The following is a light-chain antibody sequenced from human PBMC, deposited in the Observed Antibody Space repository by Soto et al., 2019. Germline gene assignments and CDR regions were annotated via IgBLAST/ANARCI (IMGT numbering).Light chain of an antibody. CDR3: QQYNSYSWT. CDR1: QGINTY. V-gene: IGKV1-9*01. Sequence: DIQLTQSPSFLSASVGDRVTITCRASQGINTYLAWYQQKLGKAPKVLIYDASKLHSGVPSRFSGSGSGTEFTLIITSLQPDDSATYYCQQYNSYSWTFGQGTKVDIK. CDR2: DAS. J-gene: IGKJ1*01.